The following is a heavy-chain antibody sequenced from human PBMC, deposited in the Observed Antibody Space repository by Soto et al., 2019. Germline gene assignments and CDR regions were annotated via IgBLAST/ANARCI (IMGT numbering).Heavy chain of an antibody. Sequence: QVHLVQSGAEVKKPGASVKVSCKGSGYAFTTYGITWVRQAPGQGLEWMGWISAHNGDTNYAQKLQGGVTETRDTSTSTADMELRRLRSDDTAVYYCARGRYGEYWGQGALVTVSS. CDR1: GYAFTTYG. CDR3: ARGRYGEY. CDR2: ISAHNGDT. V-gene: IGHV1-18*01. J-gene: IGHJ4*02. D-gene: IGHD3-10*01.